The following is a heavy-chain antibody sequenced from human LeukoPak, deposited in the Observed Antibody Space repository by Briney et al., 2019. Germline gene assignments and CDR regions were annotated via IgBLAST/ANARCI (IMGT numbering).Heavy chain of an antibody. D-gene: IGHD3-3*01. J-gene: IGHJ4*02. V-gene: IGHV4-34*01. CDR3: ASGQYYDLWSGYYVD. CDR1: GGSFSGHY. CDR2: INHSGST. Sequence: SQTLSLTCAVYGGSFSGHYWSWIRQPPGKGLDWIGEINHSGSTNYNPSLESRVTISVDTSKTHFSLKLSSVTAADTAVYYCASGQYYDLWSGYYVDWGQGTLVTVSS.